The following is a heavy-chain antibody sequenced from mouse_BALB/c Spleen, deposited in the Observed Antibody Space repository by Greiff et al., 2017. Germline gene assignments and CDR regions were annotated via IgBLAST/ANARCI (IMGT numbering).Heavy chain of an antibody. CDR3: ARNFGDYGRYFDV. V-gene: IGHV2-4-1*01. Sequence: VMLVESGPGLVQPSQSLSITCTVSGFSLTSYGVHWVRQSPGKGLEWLGVIWSGGSTDYNAAFISRLSISKDNSKSQVFFKMNSLQADDTAIYYCARNFGDYGRYFDVWGAGTTVTVSS. D-gene: IGHD1-1*02. CDR1: GFSLTSYG. CDR2: IWSGGST. J-gene: IGHJ1*01.